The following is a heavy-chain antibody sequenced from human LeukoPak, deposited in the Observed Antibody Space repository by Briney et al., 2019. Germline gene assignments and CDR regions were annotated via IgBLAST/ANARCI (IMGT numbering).Heavy chain of an antibody. D-gene: IGHD1-7*01. V-gene: IGHV3-48*03. Sequence: PGGSLRLSCAASGFTFSSYEMNWVRQAPGKGLEWVSYISSSASPIYYADSVKGRFTISRDNAKNSLYLQMNNLRAEDTSVYFCARGQTSSWYFDLWGRGTLVTVSS. CDR3: ARGQTSSWYFDL. CDR2: ISSSASPI. J-gene: IGHJ2*01. CDR1: GFTFSSYE.